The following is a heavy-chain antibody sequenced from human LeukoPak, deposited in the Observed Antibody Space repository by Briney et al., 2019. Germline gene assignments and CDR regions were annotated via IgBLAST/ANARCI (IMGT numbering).Heavy chain of an antibody. Sequence: PSETLSLTCTVSGGSISSYYWSWIRQPPGKGLEWIGYIYYSGSTNYNPSLKSRVTISVDTSKNQFSLKLSSVTAADTAVYYCARVTYSSSWYRGNWFDPWGQGTLVTVSS. CDR3: ARVTYSSSWYRGNWFDP. J-gene: IGHJ5*02. D-gene: IGHD6-13*01. V-gene: IGHV4-59*01. CDR2: IYYSGST. CDR1: GGSISSYY.